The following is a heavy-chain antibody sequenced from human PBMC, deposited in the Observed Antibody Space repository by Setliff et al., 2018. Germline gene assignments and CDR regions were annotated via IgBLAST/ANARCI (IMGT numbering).Heavy chain of an antibody. CDR1: GDSISSSNW. CDR2: IYHSGST. J-gene: IGHJ3*02. CDR3: ARGKIRITMIVVPTGGAFDI. D-gene: IGHD3-22*01. Sequence: PSETLSLTCAVSGDSISSSNWWNWVRQPPGKGLEWIGEIYHSGSTNYNPSLKSRVTISVDTSKNQFSLKLSSVTAADAAVYYCARGKIRITMIVVPTGGAFDIWGQGTMVTVSS. V-gene: IGHV4-4*02.